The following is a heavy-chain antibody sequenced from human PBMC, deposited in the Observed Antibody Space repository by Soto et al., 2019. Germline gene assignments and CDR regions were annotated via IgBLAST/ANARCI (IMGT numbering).Heavy chain of an antibody. D-gene: IGHD6-19*01. J-gene: IGHJ6*02. V-gene: IGHV3-21*01. CDR1: GFTFSSYS. CDR3: ARGVRGSGWSTTKFHYYGMDV. Sequence: GGSLRLSCAASGFTFSSYSMNWVRQAPGKGLEWVSSVSSSSHYIYYADSVKGRFTISRDNAKNSLYLQMNSLRAEDTAGYYCARGVRGSGWSTTKFHYYGMDVWGQGTTVTVSS. CDR2: VSSSSHYI.